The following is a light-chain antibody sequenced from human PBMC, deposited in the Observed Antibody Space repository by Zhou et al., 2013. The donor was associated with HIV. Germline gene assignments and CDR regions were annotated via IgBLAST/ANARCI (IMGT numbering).Light chain of an antibody. CDR2: EAS. J-gene: IGKJ1*01. Sequence: EIVLTQSPGTLSLSPGERATLSCRASQSVSRFLAWFQQKPGQAPRPLIYEASNRATDIPARFSGSGSATDFALTISSLEPEDFAVYYCQQHWNWPWSFGQGTKVEIK. CDR3: QQHWNWPWS. V-gene: IGKV3-11*01. CDR1: QSVSRF.